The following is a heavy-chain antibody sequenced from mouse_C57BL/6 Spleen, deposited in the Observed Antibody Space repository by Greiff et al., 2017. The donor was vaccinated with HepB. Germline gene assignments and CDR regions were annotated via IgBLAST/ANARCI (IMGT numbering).Heavy chain of an antibody. V-gene: IGHV14-3*01. D-gene: IGHD1-1*01. CDR1: GFNIKNTY. CDR3: ASPYYYGSSSYAMDY. CDR2: IDPANSNT. Sequence: EVQLQQSVAELVRPGASVKLSCTASGFNIKNTYMHWVKQRPEQGLEWIGRIDPANSNTKYAPKFQGKATITADTSSNTAYLQLSSLTSEDTAIYYCASPYYYGSSSYAMDYWGQGTSVTVSS. J-gene: IGHJ4*01.